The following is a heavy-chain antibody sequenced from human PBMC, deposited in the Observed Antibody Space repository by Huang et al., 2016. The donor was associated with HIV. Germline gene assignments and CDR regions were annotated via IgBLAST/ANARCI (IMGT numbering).Heavy chain of an antibody. J-gene: IGHJ3*02. CDR1: GGSISTGNYD. Sequence: QVQLQESGPGLVKPSETLSLTCSVSGGSISTGNYDWSWIRQPAGKGREWVGHLSTRGSANSNPSPKSRVTISLDTSKTQFSRKLSSVTAADSAVYYCARVESGYYDAFDIWGPGTTVTVSS. V-gene: IGHV4-61*09. CDR3: ARVESGYYDAFDI. CDR2: LSTRGSA. D-gene: IGHD3-3*01.